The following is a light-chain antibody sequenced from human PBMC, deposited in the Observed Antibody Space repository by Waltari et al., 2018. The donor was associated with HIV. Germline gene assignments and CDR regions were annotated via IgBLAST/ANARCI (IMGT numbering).Light chain of an antibody. CDR3: AAWDNILSGYV. CDR2: NDY. Sequence: QSALTQPPSTSGTPGQRVTMSCSGSSPNAGRDNVYCYQQIPGTAPKLLIYNDYQRPSGVPDRFSGSKSGTSASLAISGLRSEDEADYYCAAWDNILSGYVFGTGTKVTVL. J-gene: IGLJ1*01. V-gene: IGLV1-47*01. CDR1: SPNAGRDN.